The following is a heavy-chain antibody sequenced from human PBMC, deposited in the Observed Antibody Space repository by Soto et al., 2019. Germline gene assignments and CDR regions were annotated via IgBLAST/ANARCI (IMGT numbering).Heavy chain of an antibody. J-gene: IGHJ4*02. D-gene: IGHD2-8*01. CDR1: GGAISSGTNY. CDR3: ARLGYATGWDHFDY. CDR2: IYFRGST. V-gene: IGHV4-39*01. Sequence: TSETLSLTCSVSGGAISSGTNYWGWVRRAPGKGLEWIGNIYFRGSTYYNPSLKSRVTIAIDTSKNQFSLKLRSVTAADPAVYYCARLGYATGWDHFDYWGQGALVTV.